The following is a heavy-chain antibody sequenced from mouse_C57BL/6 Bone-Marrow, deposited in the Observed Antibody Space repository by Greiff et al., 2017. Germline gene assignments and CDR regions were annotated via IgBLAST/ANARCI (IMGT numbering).Heavy chain of an antibody. Sequence: QVQLQQSGPGLVAPSQSLSITCTVSGFSLTSYAISWVRQPPGKGLEWLGVLWTGGGTNYNSALKSRLNISKDNSKSQVFLKMNSLQTDDTARYYCAREDVWGTGTTVTVSS. CDR2: LWTGGGT. CDR1: GFSLTSYA. CDR3: AREDV. V-gene: IGHV2-9-1*01. J-gene: IGHJ1*03.